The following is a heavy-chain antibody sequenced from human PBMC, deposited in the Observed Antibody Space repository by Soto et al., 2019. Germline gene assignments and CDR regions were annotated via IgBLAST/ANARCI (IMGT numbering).Heavy chain of an antibody. Sequence: QVQLQESGPGLVKPSQTLSLTCTVSGGSISSGGYFWSCVRQHPGKGLAWVGNIYYSGRTYYNPSLKSRVTISVDTSKNQFSLKLSAVTAADTAVYYCARFAREENPKVGSWYYFDYWGQGTRVTVSS. CDR2: IYYSGRT. CDR1: GGSISSGGYF. J-gene: IGHJ4*02. D-gene: IGHD6-13*01. CDR3: ARFAREENPKVGSWYYFDY. V-gene: IGHV4-31*03.